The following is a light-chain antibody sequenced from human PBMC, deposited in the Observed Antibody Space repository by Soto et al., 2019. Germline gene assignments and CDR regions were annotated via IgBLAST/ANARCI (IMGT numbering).Light chain of an antibody. CDR2: RNN. CDR1: SSNIGTNF. J-gene: IGLJ2*01. Sequence: QSVLTQPPSASGTPGQRVTISCSGSSSNIGTNFVYWYQQLPGTAPKLLIYRNNQRPSGVPDRFSGSKSGTSGSLAISDLWSEDEADYYCAAWDDSMSGVVFGGGTKVTVL. V-gene: IGLV1-47*03. CDR3: AAWDDSMSGVV.